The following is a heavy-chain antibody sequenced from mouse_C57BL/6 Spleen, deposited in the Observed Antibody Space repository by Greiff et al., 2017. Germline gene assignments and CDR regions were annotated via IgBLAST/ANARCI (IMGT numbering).Heavy chain of an antibody. CDR3: ARRGVTTGDY. J-gene: IGHJ2*01. V-gene: IGHV1-7*01. D-gene: IGHD2-2*01. CDR2: INPSSGYT. Sequence: QVHVKQSGAELAKPGASVKLSCKASGYTFTSYWMHWVKQRPGQGLEWIGYINPSSGYTKYNQKFKDKATLTADKSSSTAYRQLRSLTYEDSAVYYCARRGVTTGDYWCQGTTLTFSS. CDR1: GYTFTSYW.